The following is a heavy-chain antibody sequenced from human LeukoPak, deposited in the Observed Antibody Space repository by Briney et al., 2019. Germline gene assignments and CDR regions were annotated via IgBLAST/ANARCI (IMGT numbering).Heavy chain of an antibody. Sequence: PGGSLRLSCAASGFTFSSYGMHWVRQAPGKGPEWVAFIRYDGSNKYYADSVKGRFTISRDNPKNTLYLQMNSLRAEDTAVYYCAKDKMATIIGGSYFDYWGQGTLVTVSS. J-gene: IGHJ4*02. CDR2: IRYDGSNK. D-gene: IGHD5-24*01. CDR1: GFTFSSYG. CDR3: AKDKMATIIGGSYFDY. V-gene: IGHV3-30*02.